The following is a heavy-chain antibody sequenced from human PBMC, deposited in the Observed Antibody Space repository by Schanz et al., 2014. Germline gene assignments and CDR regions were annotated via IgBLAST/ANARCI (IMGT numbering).Heavy chain of an antibody. Sequence: QVQLVQSAPEVKKPGASVKVSCKASGYSFTTYGLNWVRQAPGQGPEWMGWISAFDDKTDYAQNFQGRLTVTRDTSTSTVNMELSSLRSEDTAVYYCARGPSTGAFDIWGQGTMVTASS. V-gene: IGHV1-18*01. CDR2: ISAFDDKT. CDR1: GYSFTTYG. J-gene: IGHJ3*02. CDR3: ARGPSTGAFDI.